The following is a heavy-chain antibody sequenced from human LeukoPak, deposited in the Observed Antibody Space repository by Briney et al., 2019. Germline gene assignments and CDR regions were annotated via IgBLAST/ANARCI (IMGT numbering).Heavy chain of an antibody. V-gene: IGHV1-46*01. J-gene: IGHJ4*02. Sequence: ASVKVSCKASEYNFTSYYMHWVRQAPGQGLEWMGIINPSGGSTSYAQKFQGRVTMTRDTSTSTVYMELSSLRSEDTAVYYCARGGYDILTGYYPFDYWGQGTLVTVSS. D-gene: IGHD3-9*01. CDR2: INPSGGST. CDR1: EYNFTSYY. CDR3: ARGGYDILTGYYPFDY.